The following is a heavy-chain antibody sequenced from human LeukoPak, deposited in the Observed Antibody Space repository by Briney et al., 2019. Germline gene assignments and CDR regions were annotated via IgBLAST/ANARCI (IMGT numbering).Heavy chain of an antibody. CDR1: TFTFNNHG. Sequence: PGRSLRLSCVTSTFTFNNHGMHWVRQAPGKGLEWVAVIAADGGVKHYTHSVKGRFVLTRDDSKNTVYLEMNNVKVEDTAVYYCAREATWGQWYFDHWGQGAPVIVSS. J-gene: IGHJ4*02. CDR2: IAADGGVK. V-gene: IGHV3-30*03. D-gene: IGHD6-19*01. CDR3: AREATWGQWYFDH.